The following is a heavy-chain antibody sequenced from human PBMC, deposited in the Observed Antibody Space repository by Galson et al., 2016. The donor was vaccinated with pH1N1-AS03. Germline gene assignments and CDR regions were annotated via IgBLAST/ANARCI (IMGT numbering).Heavy chain of an antibody. Sequence: SVKVSCKASGYTFTSYGIGWVRQAPGQGLEWMGWISPYNGRTEYAQKLQGRVTMTTDTSTSTAYMELRGLISDDTAMYYCARAFCSGGSCYDYFYYAVDVRGQGTTVTVSS. D-gene: IGHD2-15*01. CDR1: GYTFTSYG. CDR3: ARAFCSGGSCYDYFYYAVDV. CDR2: ISPYNGRT. J-gene: IGHJ6*02. V-gene: IGHV1-18*01.